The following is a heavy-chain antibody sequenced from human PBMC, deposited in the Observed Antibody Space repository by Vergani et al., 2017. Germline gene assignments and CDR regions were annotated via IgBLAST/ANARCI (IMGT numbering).Heavy chain of an antibody. V-gene: IGHV4-30-2*01. Sequence: QLQLQESGSGLVKPSQTLSLTCAVSGGSISSGGYSWSWIRQPXGKGLEWIGYIYHSGSTYYNPSLKSRVTISVDRSKNQFALKLSAVTAADTAVYYCATARNYDSSGYYYKLGDAFDIWGQGTMVTVSS. D-gene: IGHD3-22*01. CDR1: GGSISSGGYS. J-gene: IGHJ3*02. CDR2: IYHSGST. CDR3: ATARNYDSSGYYYKLGDAFDI.